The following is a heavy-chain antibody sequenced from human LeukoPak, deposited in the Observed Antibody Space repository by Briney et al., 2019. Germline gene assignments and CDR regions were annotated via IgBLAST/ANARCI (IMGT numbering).Heavy chain of an antibody. CDR2: IIPIFGTA. J-gene: IGHJ4*02. D-gene: IGHD3-16*01. Sequence: GASVKVSCKASGGTFSSYAISWARQAPGQGLEWMGGIIPIFGTANYAQKSQGRVTITTDESTSTAYMELSSLRSEDTAVYYCASYQAGLYRLNMLFDYWGQGTLVTVSS. V-gene: IGHV1-69*05. CDR1: GGTFSSYA. CDR3: ASYQAGLYRLNMLFDY.